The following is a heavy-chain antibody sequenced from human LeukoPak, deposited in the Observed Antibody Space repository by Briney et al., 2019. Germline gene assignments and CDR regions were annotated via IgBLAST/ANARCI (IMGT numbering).Heavy chain of an antibody. CDR1: GGSFSGYY. D-gene: IGHD2-21*02. CDR2: INHSGST. Sequence: SETLSLTCAVYGGSFSGYYWSWIRQPPGKGLEWIGEINHSGSTNYNPPLKSRVTISVETSKNQFSLKLSSVTAADTAVYYCARSVVVTAMYAFDIRGQGTMVTVSS. V-gene: IGHV4-34*01. J-gene: IGHJ3*02. CDR3: ARSVVVTAMYAFDI.